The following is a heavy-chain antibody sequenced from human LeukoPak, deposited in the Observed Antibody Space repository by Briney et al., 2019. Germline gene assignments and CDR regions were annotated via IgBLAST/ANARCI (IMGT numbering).Heavy chain of an antibody. V-gene: IGHV3-64*02. CDR1: GFTFKSYT. D-gene: IGHD3-16*01. J-gene: IGHJ4*02. CDR3: ARERGGYYFDC. Sequence: PGGSLRLSCAASGFTFKSYTMDWIRQAPGKGLEFVSSIISNGGTTNYADSVKGRFTMSRDDSKNTLYLQMGSLRTEDMGVYYCARERGGYYFDCWGQGTLVTVSS. CDR2: IISNGGTT.